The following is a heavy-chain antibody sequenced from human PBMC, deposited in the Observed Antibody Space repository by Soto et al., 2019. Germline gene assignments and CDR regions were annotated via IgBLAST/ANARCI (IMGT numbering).Heavy chain of an antibody. V-gene: IGHV3-66*01. Sequence: EVQLVESGGGLVQPGGSPRLSCAASGFTVSSNFMTWVRLAPGKGLEWVSIIYSSGTTYYADSVKDRFTISRDNSKNTLYLQMNSLRAEDTAVYYCVRSVRRGGDYDYWGQGTLVTVSS. CDR1: GFTVSSNF. CDR3: VRSVRRGGDYDY. CDR2: IYSSGTT. J-gene: IGHJ4*02. D-gene: IGHD4-17*01.